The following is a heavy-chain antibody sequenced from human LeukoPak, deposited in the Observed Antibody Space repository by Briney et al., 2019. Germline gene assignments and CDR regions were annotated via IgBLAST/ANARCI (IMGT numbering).Heavy chain of an antibody. D-gene: IGHD1-1*01. J-gene: IGHJ6*04. CDR2: INPNSGGT. CDR3: ASTNIGTGRPTRLDV. Sequence: ASVKVSCKASGYTFTGYYMHWVRQAPGQGLEWMGWINPNSGGTNYAQKFQGRVTMTRDTSISTAYMELSRLRSDDTAVYYCASTNIGTGRPTRLDVWGKGTTVTVSS. V-gene: IGHV1-2*02. CDR1: GYTFTGYY.